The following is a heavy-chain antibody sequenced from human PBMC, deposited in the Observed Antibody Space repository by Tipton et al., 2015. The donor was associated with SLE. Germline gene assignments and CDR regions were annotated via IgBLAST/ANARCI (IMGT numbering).Heavy chain of an antibody. CDR1: GVSISTSRYY. V-gene: IGHV4-39*07. Sequence: TLSLTCSVSGVSISTSRYYWGWIRQSPGQGLEWVGSLYAGGSTYFHPSLKSRITISVETSKNQFSLKLTSVTAADTALYYCARRGRGEGAFDIWGQGTMVTVSS. CDR3: ARRGRGEGAFDI. D-gene: IGHD2-21*01. CDR2: LYAGGST. J-gene: IGHJ3*02.